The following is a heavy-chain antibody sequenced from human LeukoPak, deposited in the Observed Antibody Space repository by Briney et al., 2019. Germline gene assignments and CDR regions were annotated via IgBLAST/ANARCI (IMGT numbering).Heavy chain of an antibody. CDR2: IKQDGSEK. Sequence: GGSLRLSCAASGFTFSSYWMSWVRQAPGKGLEWVANIKQDGSEKHYVDSVKGRFTISRDNAKNSLYLQMNSLRAEDTAVYYCASVTYYDFWSGYPDAFDIWGQGTMVTVSS. J-gene: IGHJ3*02. D-gene: IGHD3-3*01. CDR3: ASVTYYDFWSGYPDAFDI. CDR1: GFTFSSYW. V-gene: IGHV3-7*01.